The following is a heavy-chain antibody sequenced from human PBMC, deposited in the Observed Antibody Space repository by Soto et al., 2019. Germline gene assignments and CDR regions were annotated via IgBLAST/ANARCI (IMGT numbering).Heavy chain of an antibody. D-gene: IGHD5-18*01. V-gene: IGHV1-69*13. CDR3: ARNGGYSYGYLGWFDP. CDR2: IIPIFGTA. J-gene: IGHJ5*02. CDR1: GGTFSSYA. Sequence: SVKVSCKASGGTFSSYAISWVRQAPGQGLEWMGGIIPIFGTANYAQKFQGRVTITADESTSTAYMELSSLRSEDTAVYYCARNGGYSYGYLGWFDPRGQGTLVTVSS.